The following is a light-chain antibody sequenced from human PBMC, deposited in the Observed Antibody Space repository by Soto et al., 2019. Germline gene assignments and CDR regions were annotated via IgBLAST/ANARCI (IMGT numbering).Light chain of an antibody. CDR2: TAS. CDR1: QSVGRN. Sequence: ETVMTQSPASLSASPGDEATLSCRASQSVGRNVAWYRQKVGQAPRLLIYTASTRATGIPVRFGGSGSGTEFTLTISGLQSDDFATYYCLQNNEWPLTFGGGTKVEIK. V-gene: IGKV3D-15*01. J-gene: IGKJ4*01. CDR3: LQNNEWPLT.